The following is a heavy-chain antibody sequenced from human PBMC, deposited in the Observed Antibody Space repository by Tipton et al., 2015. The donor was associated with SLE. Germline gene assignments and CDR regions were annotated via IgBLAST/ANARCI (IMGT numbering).Heavy chain of an antibody. CDR3: AGAWQGYCSGGTCYVLDY. Sequence: TLSLTCTVSDGSISSHYWSWIRPPPGKGLEWIGYISYSETTNYNPSLKSRVTISVDTSKNQFSLKLRSVTAADTAVYYCAGAWQGYCSGGTCYVLDYWGQVTLVTVSS. CDR1: DGSISSHY. CDR2: ISYSETT. J-gene: IGHJ4*02. D-gene: IGHD2-15*01. V-gene: IGHV4-59*11.